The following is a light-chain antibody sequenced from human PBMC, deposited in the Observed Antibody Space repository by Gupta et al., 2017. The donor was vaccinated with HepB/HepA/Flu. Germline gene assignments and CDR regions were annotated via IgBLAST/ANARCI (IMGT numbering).Light chain of an antibody. CDR2: DAS. CDR3: QQRSNWPLLT. Sequence: EIVLTHSPATLSLSPGERATLSCRASQSVSSYLAWYQQKPGQAPRLLIYDASNRATGIPARFSGSGSGTDFTLTISSREPEDFAVYYCQQRSNWPLLTFGGGTKVEIK. J-gene: IGKJ4*01. V-gene: IGKV3-11*01. CDR1: QSVSSY.